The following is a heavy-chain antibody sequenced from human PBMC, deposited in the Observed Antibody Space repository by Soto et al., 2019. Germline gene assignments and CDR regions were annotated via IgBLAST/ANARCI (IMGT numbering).Heavy chain of an antibody. D-gene: IGHD3-22*01. Sequence: QVQLVQSGAAVKKPGSSVKVSCKASGGTFSSYTISWVRQAPGQGLEWMGRIIPILGIANYAQKFQGRVTITADKSTSTAYMELSSLRSEDTAVYYCARSPLRDYYDSSEIDYWGQGTLVTVSS. J-gene: IGHJ4*02. CDR3: ARSPLRDYYDSSEIDY. V-gene: IGHV1-69*02. CDR2: IIPILGIA. CDR1: GGTFSSYT.